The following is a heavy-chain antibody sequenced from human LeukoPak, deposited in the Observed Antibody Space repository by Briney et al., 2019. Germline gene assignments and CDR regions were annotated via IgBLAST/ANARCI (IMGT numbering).Heavy chain of an antibody. CDR3: ARHPGYSYGNPPDY. D-gene: IGHD5-18*01. J-gene: IGHJ4*02. CDR1: GGSISSYY. CDR2: IYYSGST. V-gene: IGHV4-59*08. Sequence: KTSETLSLTCTVSGGSISSYYWSWIRQPPGKGLEGSGYIYYSGSTNYNPSLKTRVTISVDMSKTQFSLKLSSVTAADTAVYYCARHPGYSYGNPPDYWGQGTLVTVSS.